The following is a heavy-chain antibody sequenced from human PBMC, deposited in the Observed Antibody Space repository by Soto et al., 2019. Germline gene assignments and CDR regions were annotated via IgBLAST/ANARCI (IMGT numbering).Heavy chain of an antibody. CDR3: ARDLALGYCSSTSCFEGAHDAFAI. V-gene: IGHV1-18*01. J-gene: IGHJ3*02. CDR2: ISAYNGNT. D-gene: IGHD2-2*01. Sequence: APVKVSCKASGYTFTSNGLCWVRHAPGQGLEWMGWISAYNGNTNYAQKLQGRVTMTTDTSTSTAYMELRSLRSDDTAVYYCARDLALGYCSSTSCFEGAHDAFAIWGQGTMVTVSS. CDR1: GYTFTSNG.